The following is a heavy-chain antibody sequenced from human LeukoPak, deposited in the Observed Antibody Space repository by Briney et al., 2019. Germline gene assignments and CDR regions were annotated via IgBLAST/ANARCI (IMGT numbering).Heavy chain of an antibody. J-gene: IGHJ5*02. Sequence: GGSLRLSCAASGFTFSSYAMSWVRQAPGKGLEWVSAISGSGGSTYYADSVKGRFTISRDNSKNTLYLQMNSLRAEDTAVYYCAKGSLGAVRRGWFDPWGQGTLVTVSS. CDR2: ISGSGGST. D-gene: IGHD1-26*01. V-gene: IGHV3-23*01. CDR3: AKGSLGAVRRGWFDP. CDR1: GFTFSSYA.